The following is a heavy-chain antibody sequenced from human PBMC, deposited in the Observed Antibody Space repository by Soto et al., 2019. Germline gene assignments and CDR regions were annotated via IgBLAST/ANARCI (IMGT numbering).Heavy chain of an antibody. CDR1: GFTFSDHY. CDR3: TRVRLGSRRSSDY. J-gene: IGHJ4*02. CDR2: IKNKANSYTT. D-gene: IGHD6-13*01. V-gene: IGHV3-72*01. Sequence: EVQLVESGGGLVQPEGSLRLSCAASGFTFSDHYMDWVRQAPGKGLEWVGRIKNKANSYTTEYAAPGKGRFIISRDDSKNSVGLQMNRLKTDDTAVYYCTRVRLGSRRSSDYGGRGILVTVSS.